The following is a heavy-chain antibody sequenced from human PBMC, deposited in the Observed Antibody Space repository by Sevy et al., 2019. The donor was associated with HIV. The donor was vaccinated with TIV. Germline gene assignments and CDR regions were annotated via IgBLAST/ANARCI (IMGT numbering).Heavy chain of an antibody. V-gene: IGHV3-48*02. CDR3: ARCPWHYSIDY. Sequence: GGSLRRSCAASGFTFNTYSLIWVRQTPGKGLEWLSFIGTAAGVTYYADSVKGRFTISRDNAKNSLYLQMNSLRDEDTAVYYCARCPWHYSIDYWGQGTLVTVSS. CDR2: IGTAAGVT. CDR1: GFTFNTYS. J-gene: IGHJ4*02. D-gene: IGHD2-21*01.